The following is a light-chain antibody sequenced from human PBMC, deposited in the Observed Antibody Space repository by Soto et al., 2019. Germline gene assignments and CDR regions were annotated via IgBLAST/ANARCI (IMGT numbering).Light chain of an antibody. J-gene: IGKJ1*01. CDR2: SVS. V-gene: IGKV3-15*01. CDR3: QQYNVWPQT. CDR1: QSVSSN. Sequence: VMTQSPGTLSVSPGERVTLSCRASQSVSSNLAWYQQRPGQAPRLLIYSVSSRDTDIPARFSGGGSGTEFTLTINSLQTEDFGVYYCQQYNVWPQTFGQGTKVEIK.